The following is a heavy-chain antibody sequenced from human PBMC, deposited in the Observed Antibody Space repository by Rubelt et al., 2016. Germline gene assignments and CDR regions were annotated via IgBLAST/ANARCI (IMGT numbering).Heavy chain of an antibody. CDR2: IKSDGSST. J-gene: IGHJ3*02. V-gene: IGHV3-74*01. CDR1: GFTFSSYA. D-gene: IGHD4-23*01. CDR3: ARDGSWGGKESAFDI. Sequence: EVQLLESGGGLVQFGGSLRLSCAASGFTFSSYAMSWVRQAPGKGLEWVSRIKSDGSSTSYADSVKGRFTISRDNAKNTLYLQMNSLGAEDTAVYYCARDGSWGGKESAFDIWGQGTMVTVSS.